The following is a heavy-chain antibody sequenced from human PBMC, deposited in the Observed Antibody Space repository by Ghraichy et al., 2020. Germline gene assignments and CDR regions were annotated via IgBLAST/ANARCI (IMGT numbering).Heavy chain of an antibody. Sequence: SVKVSCKASGFTFTSSAVQWVRQARGQRLEWIGWIVVGSGNTNYAQKFQERVTITRDMSTSTAYMELSSLRSEDTAVYYCAADIVGATIAYYYGMDVWGQGTTVTVSS. CDR3: AADIVGATIAYYYGMDV. CDR1: GFTFTSSA. J-gene: IGHJ6*02. V-gene: IGHV1-58*01. D-gene: IGHD1-26*01. CDR2: IVVGSGNT.